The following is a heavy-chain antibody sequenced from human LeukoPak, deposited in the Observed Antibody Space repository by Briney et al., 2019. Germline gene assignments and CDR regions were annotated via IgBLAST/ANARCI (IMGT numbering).Heavy chain of an antibody. J-gene: IGHJ6*03. Sequence: ASVKVSCKASGYTFTGYYMHWVRQAPGQGLEWMGWINPNSGGTNYAQKFQGRVTMTRDTSISTAYMELSRLRSEDTAVYYCARAGVPAAMPICYYYYMDVWGKGTTVTVSS. CDR1: GYTFTGYY. CDR3: ARAGVPAAMPICYYYYMDV. D-gene: IGHD2-2*01. CDR2: INPNSGGT. V-gene: IGHV1-2*02.